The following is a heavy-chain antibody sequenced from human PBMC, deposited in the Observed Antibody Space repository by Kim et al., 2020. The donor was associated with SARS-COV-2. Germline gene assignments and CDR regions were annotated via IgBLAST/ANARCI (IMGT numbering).Heavy chain of an antibody. J-gene: IGHJ4*02. V-gene: IGHV6-1*01. CDR3: ARVGSTDFFDY. D-gene: IGHD1-26*01. CDR2: K. Sequence: KDYAGSVKIRLTITPATSKNQFSLQLNSVTPEGTAVYYCARVGSTDFFDYWGQGTLVTVSS.